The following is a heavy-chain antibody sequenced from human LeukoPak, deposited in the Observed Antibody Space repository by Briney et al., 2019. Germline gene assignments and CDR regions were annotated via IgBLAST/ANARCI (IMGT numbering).Heavy chain of an antibody. CDR2: ISYDGSNK. J-gene: IGHJ4*02. CDR3: ARGRYPYYLDY. CDR1: GFTFSSYG. D-gene: IGHD2-2*02. V-gene: IGHV3-30*03. Sequence: GGSLRLSCAASGFTFSSYGMHWVRQAPGKGLEWVAVISYDGSNKYYADSVKGRFTISRDNSKNTLYLQMNSLRAEDTAVYYCARGRYPYYLDYWGQGTLLTVSS.